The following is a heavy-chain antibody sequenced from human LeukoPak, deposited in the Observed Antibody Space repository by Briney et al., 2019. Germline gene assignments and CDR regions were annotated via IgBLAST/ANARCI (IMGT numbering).Heavy chain of an antibody. V-gene: IGHV1-18*01. J-gene: IGHJ4*02. CDR1: GYTFTSYG. Sequence: ASVKVSCKASGYTFTSYGISWVRQAPGQGLEWMGWISAYNGNTNYAQKLQGGVTMTTDTSTSTAYMELRSLRSDDTAVYYCARVNRYYDILTGYYPLYYFDYWGQGTLVTVSS. D-gene: IGHD3-9*01. CDR3: ARVNRYYDILTGYYPLYYFDY. CDR2: ISAYNGNT.